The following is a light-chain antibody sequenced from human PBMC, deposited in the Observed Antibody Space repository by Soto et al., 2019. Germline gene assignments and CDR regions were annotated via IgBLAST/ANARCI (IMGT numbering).Light chain of an antibody. V-gene: IGKV3-15*01. J-gene: IGKJ1*01. CDR2: GAS. CDR3: QQYNNWPRT. Sequence: EIVMTQSPAXXXVSPXXXXXXXXXXXXXXXXNFAWYQQKPGQAPRLLIYGASTRATGIPARFSGSGSGTEFTLTISSLQSEDFAVYYCQQYNNWPRTFGQGTKVEIK. CDR1: XXXXXN.